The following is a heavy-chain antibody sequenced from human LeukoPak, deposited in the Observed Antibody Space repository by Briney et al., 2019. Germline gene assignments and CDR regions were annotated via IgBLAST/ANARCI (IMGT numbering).Heavy chain of an antibody. D-gene: IGHD6-6*01. J-gene: IGHJ3*02. CDR1: GFTFSSYS. V-gene: IGHV3-21*01. CDR3: ARVNQYSSSSGAFDI. Sequence: GGSLRLSCAASGFTFSSYSMNWVRQAPGKGLEWVSSISSSSSYIYYADSVKGRFTISRDNAKNSLYLQMNSLRAEDTAVYYCARVNQYSSSSGAFDIWGQGTMVTVSS. CDR2: ISSSSSYI.